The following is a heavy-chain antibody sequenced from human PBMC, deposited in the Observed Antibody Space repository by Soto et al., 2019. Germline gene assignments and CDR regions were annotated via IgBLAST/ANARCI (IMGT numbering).Heavy chain of an antibody. Sequence: QVQLVQSGAEVKKPGASVKVSCKASGYTFTSYGISWVRQAPGQGLEWMGWISAYNGNTNYAQKLQGRVTMTTDTSTSAFYMELRSLRSADTAVYYCARVNPPPYDSSGYHDYWGQGTLVTVSS. V-gene: IGHV1-18*01. CDR2: ISAYNGNT. CDR3: ARVNPPPYDSSGYHDY. D-gene: IGHD3-22*01. CDR1: GYTFTSYG. J-gene: IGHJ4*02.